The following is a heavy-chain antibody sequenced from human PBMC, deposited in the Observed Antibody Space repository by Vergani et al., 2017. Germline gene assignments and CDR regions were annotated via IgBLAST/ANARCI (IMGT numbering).Heavy chain of an antibody. CDR1: GGSFSGYY. Sequence: QVQLQQWGAGLLKPSETLSLTCAVYGGSFSGYYWSWIRQPPGKGLEWIGEINHSGSTNYNPSLKSRVTISVDTSKNQFSLKLSSVTAADTAVYYCARDGGPVPRRGKKPYCSSTSCYTRPYYYMDVWGKGTTVTVSS. V-gene: IGHV4-34*01. J-gene: IGHJ6*03. CDR3: ARDGGPVPRRGKKPYCSSTSCYTRPYYYMDV. D-gene: IGHD2-2*02. CDR2: INHSGST.